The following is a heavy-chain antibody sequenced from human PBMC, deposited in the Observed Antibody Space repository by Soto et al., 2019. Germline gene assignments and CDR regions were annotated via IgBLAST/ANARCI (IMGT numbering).Heavy chain of an antibody. V-gene: IGHV1-69*13. CDR1: GGSFSTYG. J-gene: IGHJ4*02. CDR2: IIPKFGTT. D-gene: IGHD4-17*01. CDR3: ARELDPYYGGNSLSLDY. Sequence: QVQLVQSGAEVKKPGSSVKVSCKASGGSFSTYGINWVRLAPGQGLEWMGGIIPKFGTTNYAQKFQGRVTTPADESTNTAYMELNYLRSEDTAVYFCARELDPYYGGNSLSLDYWGQGTLVTVSS.